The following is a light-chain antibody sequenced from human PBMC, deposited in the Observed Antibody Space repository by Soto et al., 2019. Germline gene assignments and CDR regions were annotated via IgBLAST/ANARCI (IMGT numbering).Light chain of an antibody. J-gene: IGLJ1*01. CDR2: VND. V-gene: IGLV1-44*01. CDR3: AAWDDSPNVFYV. CDR1: NSNIGSNN. Sequence: QSVLTQPPSVSGTPGQRVTISCSGSNSNIGSNNVNWYQQLPGTAPKLLICVNDQRPSGVPDRFSGSKSGNSASLTISGLQSEDKAEYYCAAWDDSPNVFYVFGTGTKLTVL.